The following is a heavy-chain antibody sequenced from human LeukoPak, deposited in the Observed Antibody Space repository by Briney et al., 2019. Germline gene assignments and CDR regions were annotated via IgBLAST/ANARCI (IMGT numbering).Heavy chain of an antibody. D-gene: IGHD3-3*01. CDR2: ISGSGGST. J-gene: IGHJ4*02. CDR1: GFTFSSYA. CDR3: AKEHDFWSGYPDY. V-gene: IGHV3-23*01. Sequence: GGSLRLSCAASGFTFSSYAMSWVCQAPGRGLEWVSAISGSGGSTYYADSVKGRFTISRDNSKNTLYLQMNSLRAEDTAVYYCAKEHDFWSGYPDYWGQGTLVTVSS.